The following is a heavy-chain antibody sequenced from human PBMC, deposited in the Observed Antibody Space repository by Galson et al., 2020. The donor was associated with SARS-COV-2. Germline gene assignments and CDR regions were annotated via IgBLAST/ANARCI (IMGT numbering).Heavy chain of an antibody. CDR1: GYTLTELS. CDR2: FDPEDGET. J-gene: IGHJ5*02. Sequence: ASVKVSCKVSGYTLTELSMHWVRQAPGKGLEWMGGFDPEDGETIYAQKFQGRVTMTEDTSTDTAYMELSSLRSEDTAVYYCATAPAVAGTFGWFDPWGQGTLVTVSS. V-gene: IGHV1-24*01. CDR3: ATAPAVAGTFGWFDP. D-gene: IGHD6-19*01.